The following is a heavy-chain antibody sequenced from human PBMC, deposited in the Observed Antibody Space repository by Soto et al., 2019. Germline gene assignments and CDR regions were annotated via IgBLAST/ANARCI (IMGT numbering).Heavy chain of an antibody. V-gene: IGHV3-23*01. CDR2: IGSRGDST. CDR1: GFTFSSFA. J-gene: IGHJ4*02. D-gene: IGHD6-19*01. Sequence: EVQLLESGGGLVQPGGSLRLSCAASGFTFSSFAMSWVRQAPGTGLEWVSAIGSRGDSTYYADSVKGRFTISRDNSKNPLYLQMNSLRAEDTAVYYCAKDLIYGYNSGRPFDSWGQGTLVTVSS. CDR3: AKDLIYGYNSGRPFDS.